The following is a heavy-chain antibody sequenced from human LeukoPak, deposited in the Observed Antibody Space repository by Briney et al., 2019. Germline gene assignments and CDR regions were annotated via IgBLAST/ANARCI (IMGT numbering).Heavy chain of an antibody. CDR2: ISYDGSNK. J-gene: IGHJ4*02. CDR3: ATVGATTDY. D-gene: IGHD1-26*01. CDR1: GFTFSSNG. V-gene: IGHV3-30*03. Sequence: GGSLRLSCAASGFTFSSNGMHWVRQAPGKGLEWVAVISYDGSNKYYADSVKGRFTISRDNSKNTLYLQMNSLRAEDTAVYYCATVGATTDYWGQGTLVTVSS.